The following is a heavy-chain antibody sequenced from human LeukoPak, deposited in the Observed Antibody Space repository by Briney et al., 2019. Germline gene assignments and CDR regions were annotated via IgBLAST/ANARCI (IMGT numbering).Heavy chain of an antibody. CDR3: ARHGYSSGSLAWFDP. Sequence: SETLSLTCTVAGGSISSYYWSWIRRPPGKGLEWIGYIYYSGSTNYNPSLKSRVTISVDTSKNQFSLKPSSVTAADTAVYYCARHGYSSGSLAWFDPWGQGTQVTVSS. J-gene: IGHJ5*02. CDR2: IYYSGST. D-gene: IGHD6-19*01. V-gene: IGHV4-59*01. CDR1: GGSISSYY.